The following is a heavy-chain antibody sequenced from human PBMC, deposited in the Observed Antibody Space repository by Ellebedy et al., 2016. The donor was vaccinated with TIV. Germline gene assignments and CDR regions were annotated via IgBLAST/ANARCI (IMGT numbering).Heavy chain of an antibody. V-gene: IGHV1-2*02. D-gene: IGHD3-22*01. CDR1: GGTFSSYA. CDR3: ARDLTRNYYDSSERGY. J-gene: IGHJ4*02. CDR2: INPNSGGT. Sequence: ASVKVSCKASGGTFSSYAISWVRQAPGQGLEWMGWINPNSGGTNYAQKFQGRVTMTRDTSISTAYMELSRLRSDDTAVYYCARDLTRNYYDSSERGYWGQGTLVTVSS.